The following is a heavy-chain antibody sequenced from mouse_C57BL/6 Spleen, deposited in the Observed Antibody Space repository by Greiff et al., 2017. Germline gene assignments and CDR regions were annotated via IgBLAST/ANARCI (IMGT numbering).Heavy chain of an antibody. CDR3: ARFAYYSKSEDY. CDR1: GYTFTDYN. CDR2: INPNNGGT. D-gene: IGHD2-5*01. J-gene: IGHJ2*01. V-gene: IGHV1-22*01. Sequence: EVQLQESGPELVKPGASVKMSCKASGYTFTDYNMHWVKQSHGKSLEWIGYINPNNGGTSYNQKFKGKATLTVNKSSSTAYMELRSLTSEDSAVYYCARFAYYSKSEDYWGQGTTLTVSS.